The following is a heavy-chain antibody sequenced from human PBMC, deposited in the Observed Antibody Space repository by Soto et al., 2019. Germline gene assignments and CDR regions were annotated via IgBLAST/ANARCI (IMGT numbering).Heavy chain of an antibody. CDR2: IHYTESS. V-gene: IGHV4-39*01. Sequence: NPSGTLSVICTLSGASLSTGHYYTGWIPEPPEKGLEWIGSIHYTESSYFYPSPQSRVTISLDTSQNQISLNLSSVTGADTAVYYCARSRGPRNRNAFDIWGQGTLVTVSS. CDR3: ARSRGPRNRNAFDI. CDR1: GASLSTGHYY. J-gene: IGHJ3*02. D-gene: IGHD3-10*01.